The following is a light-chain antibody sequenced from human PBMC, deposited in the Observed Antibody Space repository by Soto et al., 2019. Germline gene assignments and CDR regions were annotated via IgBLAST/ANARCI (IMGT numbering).Light chain of an antibody. CDR3: QQYINWLT. CDR1: QSFGSN. V-gene: IGKV3-15*01. Sequence: EIVMTQSPATLSVSPGERATLSCRASQSFGSNLAWYQQKPGQDPRLLIYSASTRATGIPARFSGSGSGTEFTLTISSLQSEDFVVYYCQQYINWLTFGGGTKVENK. CDR2: SAS. J-gene: IGKJ4*01.